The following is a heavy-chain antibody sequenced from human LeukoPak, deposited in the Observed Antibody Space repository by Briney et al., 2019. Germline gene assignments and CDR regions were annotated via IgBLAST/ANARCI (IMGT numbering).Heavy chain of an antibody. CDR3: ARERRYYYDSSGLLVY. Sequence: SETLSLTCTVSGYSISSGYYWGWIRQPPGKGLEWIGSIYHSGSTYYNPSLKSRVTISVDTSKNQFSLKLSSVTAADTAVYYCARERRYYYDSSGLLVYWGQGTLVTVSS. J-gene: IGHJ4*02. D-gene: IGHD3-22*01. CDR1: GYSISSGYY. CDR2: IYHSGST. V-gene: IGHV4-38-2*02.